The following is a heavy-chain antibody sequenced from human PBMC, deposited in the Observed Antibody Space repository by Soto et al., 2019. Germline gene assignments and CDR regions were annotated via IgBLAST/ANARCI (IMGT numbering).Heavy chain of an antibody. V-gene: IGHV1-18*01. CDR1: GYIFPSCT. D-gene: IGHD4-17*01. J-gene: IGHJ4*02. CDR3: AIANYGDNDY. CDR2: ISAYNGNI. Sequence: QVQLVQSGAEVKKPGASVKVSCKAPGYIFPSCTISWVRQAPGQGLEWMGWISAYNGNIKDAQKFQGRFTMTTDTSTSTAYMELRSLTSDGTAMYYCAIANYGDNDYWGQGTLVTVSS.